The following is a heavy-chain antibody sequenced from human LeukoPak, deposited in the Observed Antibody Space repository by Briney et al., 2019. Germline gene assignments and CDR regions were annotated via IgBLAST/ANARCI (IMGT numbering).Heavy chain of an antibody. CDR1: GYTFIDYY. Sequence: ASVTVSCKTSGYTFIDYYIHWVRQAPGQGLEWMGRINPTTGGTDYAQKFRGKVSMTRDTSISTAYMELSRLRSDDTAVYYCATLGEDNTDTPFDYWGQGTLVTVSS. CDR2: INPTTGGT. V-gene: IGHV1-2*06. CDR3: ATLGEDNTDTPFDY. J-gene: IGHJ4*02. D-gene: IGHD3-16*01.